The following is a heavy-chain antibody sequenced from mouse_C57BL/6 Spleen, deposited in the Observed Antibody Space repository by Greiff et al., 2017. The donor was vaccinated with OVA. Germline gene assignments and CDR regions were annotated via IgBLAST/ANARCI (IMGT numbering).Heavy chain of an antibody. CDR2: IYPRSGNT. V-gene: IGHV1-81*01. J-gene: IGHJ2*01. D-gene: IGHD1-1*01. CDR1: GYTFTSYG. Sequence: VKLQESGAELARPGASVKLSCKASGYTFTSYGISWVKQRTGQGLEWIGEIYPRSGNTYYNEKFKGKATLTADKSSSTAYMELRSLTSEDSAVYFCARRGSSEYYFDYWGQGTTLTVSS. CDR3: ARRGSSEYYFDY.